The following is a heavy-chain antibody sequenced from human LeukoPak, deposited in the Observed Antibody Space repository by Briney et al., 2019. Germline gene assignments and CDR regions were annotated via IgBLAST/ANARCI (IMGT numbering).Heavy chain of an antibody. J-gene: IGHJ4*02. CDR2: IYHSGST. Sequence: PSETLSLTCAVSGGSISSGGYSWSWIRQPPGKGLEWIGYIYHSGSTYYNPSLKSRVTISVDRSKNQFSLKLSSMTAADTAVYYCARQFEEMATIGYFDYWGQGTLVTVSS. CDR3: ARQFEEMATIGYFDY. CDR1: GGSISSGGYS. D-gene: IGHD5-24*01. V-gene: IGHV4-30-2*01.